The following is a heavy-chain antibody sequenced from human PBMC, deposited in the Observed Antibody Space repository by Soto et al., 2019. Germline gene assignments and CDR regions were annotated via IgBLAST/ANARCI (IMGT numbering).Heavy chain of an antibody. V-gene: IGHV4-59*08. CDR1: GGSISSYY. J-gene: IGHJ2*01. CDR2: LSYSGST. Sequence: QVQLQESGPGLVKPSETLSLTCTVSGGSISSYYWSWVRQAPGKGLEWMGFLSYSGSTNYNPSLTSRVTLSVATSKNQFSLTLSSVTAADTAMYYWARLYCGGDCPRLYFGLWGRGTLVSVSS. CDR3: ARLYCGGDCPRLYFGL. D-gene: IGHD2-21*02.